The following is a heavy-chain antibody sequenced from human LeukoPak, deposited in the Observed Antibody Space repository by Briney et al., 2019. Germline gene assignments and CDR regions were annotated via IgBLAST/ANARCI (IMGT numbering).Heavy chain of an antibody. D-gene: IGHD3-10*01. V-gene: IGHV4-38-2*02. CDR1: GYSIRSGYY. J-gene: IGHJ5*02. CDR2: IYHSGST. Sequence: SETLSLTCTVSGYSIRSGYYWGWIRQPPGKGLEWIGSIYHSGSTYYNPSLKSRVTISVHTSKNQFSLKLSSVTAADTAVYYCARRPNYYGSGSYSQNWFDPWGQGTLVTVSS. CDR3: ARRPNYYGSGSYSQNWFDP.